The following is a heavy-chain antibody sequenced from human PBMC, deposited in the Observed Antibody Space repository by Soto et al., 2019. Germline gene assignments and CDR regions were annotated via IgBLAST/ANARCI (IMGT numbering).Heavy chain of an antibody. J-gene: IGHJ4*02. V-gene: IGHV3-66*01. CDR3: ARAEYSSSPLDY. D-gene: IGHD6-6*01. Sequence: GGSLRLSCAASGFTVSSNYMSWVRQAPGKGLEWVSVIYSGGSTYYADSVKGRFTISRDNSKNTLYLQMNSLRAEDTAVYYCARAEYSSSPLDYWGQGTLVTVSS. CDR2: IYSGGST. CDR1: GFTVSSNY.